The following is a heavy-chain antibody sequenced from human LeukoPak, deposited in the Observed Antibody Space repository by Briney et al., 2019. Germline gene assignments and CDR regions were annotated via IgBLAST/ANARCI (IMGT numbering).Heavy chain of an antibody. CDR1: GYTFTSYG. J-gene: IGHJ4*02. V-gene: IGHV1-18*01. CDR3: AKDHAASRIAVAGKGPSNS. D-gene: IGHD6-19*01. Sequence: ASVKVSCKASGYTFTSYGISWVRQAPGQGLEWMGWISAYNGYTNYAQKFQGRVTMTTDTSTRTAYMELRSLRSDDTAIYYCAKDHAASRIAVAGKGPSNSWGQGTLVTVSS. CDR2: ISAYNGYT.